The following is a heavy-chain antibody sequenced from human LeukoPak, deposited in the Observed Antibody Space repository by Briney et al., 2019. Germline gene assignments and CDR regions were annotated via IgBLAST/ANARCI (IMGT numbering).Heavy chain of an antibody. CDR1: GGSISSGSYY. CDR3: ARDADWFDP. CDR2: IYTSGST. Sequence: PSETLSLTCTVSGGSISSGSYYWSWIRQPAVKGLEWIGRIYTSGSTNYNPSLKSRVTISVDTSKNQFSLKLSSVTAADTAVYYCARDADWFDPWGQGTLVTVSS. J-gene: IGHJ5*02. V-gene: IGHV4-61*02.